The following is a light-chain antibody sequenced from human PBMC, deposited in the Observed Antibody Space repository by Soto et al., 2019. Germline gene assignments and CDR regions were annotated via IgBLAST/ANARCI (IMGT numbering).Light chain of an antibody. CDR1: SGSIASNY. J-gene: IGLJ2*01. CDR3: QSYDSSNPVV. CDR2: ENN. V-gene: IGLV6-57*04. Sequence: NFMLTQPHSVSESPGKTVTISCTRSSGSIASNYVQWYQQRPGSAPTTVIYENNQRPSGVPDRFSGSIDRSSNSASLTVSGLETEDEADYYCQSYDSSNPVVFGGGTKLTVL.